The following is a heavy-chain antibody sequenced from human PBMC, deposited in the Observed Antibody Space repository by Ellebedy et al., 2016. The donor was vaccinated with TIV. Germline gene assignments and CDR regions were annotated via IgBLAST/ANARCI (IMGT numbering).Heavy chain of an antibody. D-gene: IGHD4/OR15-4a*01. V-gene: IGHV1-2*02. CDR2: INPDSGGT. CDR1: GYTFIAYY. Sequence: ASVKVSCKASGYTFIAYYIHWVRQAPGQGLEWMGWINPDSGGTNLPQKFQGRVTMTRDTSVNTAYMELSRLQFDDTAVYYCARVLRATSGMDVWGQGTTVTVS. J-gene: IGHJ6*02. CDR3: ARVLRATSGMDV.